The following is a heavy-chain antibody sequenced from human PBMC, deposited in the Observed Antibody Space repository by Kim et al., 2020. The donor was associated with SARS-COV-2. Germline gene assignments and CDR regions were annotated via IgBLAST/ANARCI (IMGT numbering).Heavy chain of an antibody. Sequence: GGSLRLSCAASGFTFSNAWMSWVRQAPGKGLEWVGRIKSKTDGGTTDYAAPVKGRFTISRDDSKNTLYLQMNSLKTEDTAVYYCPTWGSGTIVGFDYWGQGTLVTVSS. D-gene: IGHD3-10*01. CDR3: PTWGSGTIVGFDY. CDR1: GFTFSNAW. CDR2: IKSKTDGGTT. J-gene: IGHJ4*02. V-gene: IGHV3-15*01.